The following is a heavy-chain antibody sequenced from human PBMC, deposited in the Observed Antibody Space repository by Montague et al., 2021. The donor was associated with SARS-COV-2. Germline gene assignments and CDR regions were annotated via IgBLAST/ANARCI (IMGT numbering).Heavy chain of an antibody. V-gene: IGHV2-70*11. CDR3: AHRRPGSGSYYFDY. J-gene: IGHJ4*02. Sequence: PALVKPTQTLTLTCTFSGFSLSTSGMCVSWIRQPPGKALEWLARIDWDDDKYYSTSLKTRLAISKDTSKNQVVLTMTNMDPVDTATYYCAHRRPGSGSYYFDYRGQGTLVTVSS. CDR1: GFSLSTSGMC. CDR2: IDWDDDK. D-gene: IGHD3-10*01.